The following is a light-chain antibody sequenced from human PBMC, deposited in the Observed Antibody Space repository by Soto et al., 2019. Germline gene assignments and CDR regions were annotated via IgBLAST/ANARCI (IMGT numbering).Light chain of an antibody. V-gene: IGKV3-15*01. CDR3: QQYNNWPPWT. CDR1: QSVSSN. CDR2: GAS. J-gene: IGKJ1*01. Sequence: EIVLTQSPGTLSLSPGEGATLSCSAAQSVSSNLAWYQQKPGQAPRLLIYGASTRATGIPARFSGSGSGTEFTLTINSLQSEDFAVYYCQQYNNWPPWTLGQGPKVDI.